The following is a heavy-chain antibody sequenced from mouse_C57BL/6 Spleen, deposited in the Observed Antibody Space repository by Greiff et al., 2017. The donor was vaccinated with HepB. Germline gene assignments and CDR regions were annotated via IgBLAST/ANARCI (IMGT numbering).Heavy chain of an antibody. CDR1: GYAFSSSW. V-gene: IGHV1-82*01. CDR2: IYPGDGDT. J-gene: IGHJ2*01. D-gene: IGHD3-2*02. Sequence: VQLQQSGPELVKPGASVKISCKASGYAFSSSWMNWVKQRPGKGLEWIGRIYPGDGDTNYNGKFKGKATLTADKSSSTAYMQLSSLTSEDSAVYFGARAKTAQVPFDYWGQGTTLTVSS. CDR3: ARAKTAQVPFDY.